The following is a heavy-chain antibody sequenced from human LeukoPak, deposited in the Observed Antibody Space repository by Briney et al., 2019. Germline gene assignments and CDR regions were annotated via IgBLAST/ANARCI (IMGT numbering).Heavy chain of an antibody. J-gene: IGHJ2*01. CDR1: GGSISSGDSH. D-gene: IGHD7-27*01. Sequence: PSQTLSLTCTVSGGSISSGDSHWSWIRQPPGKGLGWIGYIFYSGNIYYNPSLKSRLTISLDMSKNQFSLKLSSVTAADTAVYYCARAPGVAEVGRLDLWGRGTLVTVSS. CDR3: ARAPGVAEVGRLDL. V-gene: IGHV4-30-4*01. CDR2: IFYSGNI.